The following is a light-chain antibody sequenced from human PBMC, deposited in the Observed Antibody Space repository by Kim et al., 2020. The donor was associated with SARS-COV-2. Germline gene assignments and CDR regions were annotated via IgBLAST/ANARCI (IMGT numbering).Light chain of an antibody. J-gene: IGKJ2*01. CDR2: DAS. V-gene: IGKV3-15*01. CDR1: QNIRDN. CDR3: QQYNDWRT. Sequence: EIVMTQSPATLFVSPGERATLSCRASQNIRDNLAWYQQKPGQAPRLIIYDASTRATDIPARFSGSGSGTEFTLTISSLQSEDCALYYCQQYNDWRTFGQGTKLEI.